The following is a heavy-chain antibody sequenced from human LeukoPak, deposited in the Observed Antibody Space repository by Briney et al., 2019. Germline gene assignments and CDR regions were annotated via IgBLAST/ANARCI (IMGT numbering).Heavy chain of an antibody. Sequence: GGSLRLSCAASGFTVSSNYMSWVRQAPGKGLEWVSVIYSGGSTYYADSVKGRFTISRHNSKNTLYLQMNSLRAEDTAVYYCARAPPGYCSGGSCLYYYYGMDVWAKGPRSPSP. V-gene: IGHV3-53*04. J-gene: IGHJ6*02. CDR2: IYSGGST. D-gene: IGHD2-15*01. CDR1: GFTVSSNY. CDR3: ARAPPGYCSGGSCLYYYYGMDV.